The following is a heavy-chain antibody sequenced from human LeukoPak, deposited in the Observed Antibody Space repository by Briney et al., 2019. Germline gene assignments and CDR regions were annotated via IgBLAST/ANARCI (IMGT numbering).Heavy chain of an antibody. CDR1: GYSFTRND. V-gene: IGHV1-8*01. D-gene: IGHD6-19*01. Sequence: ASVKVSCKASGYSFTRNDINWVRQATGQGLEWMGWMNPNSGNTGYAQNFQGRVTMTRNTSISTAYMELSSLRSEDTAVYYCARGITGYSSGWRFDPWGQGTLVTVSS. CDR2: MNPNSGNT. CDR3: ARGITGYSSGWRFDP. J-gene: IGHJ5*02.